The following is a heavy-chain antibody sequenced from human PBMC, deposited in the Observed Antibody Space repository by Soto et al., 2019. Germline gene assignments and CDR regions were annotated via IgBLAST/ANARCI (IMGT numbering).Heavy chain of an antibody. Sequence: EVQLLESGGGLVQPGGSLRLSCAASGFRFNNYDMSWVRQAPGKGLEWVSGISGSGGSAYYADSVKGRFTISRDNSKNTPYVQMNSLRAEDTAIYYCAKEDDAWTNGHFDIWGQGTMVTVSS. J-gene: IGHJ3*02. CDR1: GFRFNNYD. CDR3: AKEDDAWTNGHFDI. CDR2: ISGSGGSA. D-gene: IGHD2-8*01. V-gene: IGHV3-23*01.